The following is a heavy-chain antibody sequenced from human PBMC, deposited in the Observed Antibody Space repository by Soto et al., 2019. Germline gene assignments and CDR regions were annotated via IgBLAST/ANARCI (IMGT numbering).Heavy chain of an antibody. V-gene: IGHV3-23*01. Sequence: EVQLLESGGGLVQPGGSLRLSCAASGFTFSSYAMRWVRQAPVKGLEWVSAISGSGGSTYYADSVKGRFTISRDNSKNKPYLQMNSLRAEDTAVYYCARRGSGSYYDYWGQGTLVTVSS. CDR2: ISGSGGST. CDR3: ARRGSGSYYDY. D-gene: IGHD1-26*01. CDR1: GFTFSSYA. J-gene: IGHJ4*02.